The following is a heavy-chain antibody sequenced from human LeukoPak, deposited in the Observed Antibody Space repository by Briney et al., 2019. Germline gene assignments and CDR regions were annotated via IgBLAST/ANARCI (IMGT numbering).Heavy chain of an antibody. Sequence: ASVKVSCKASGYTFTGYYMHWVRQAPGQGLEWMGWINPNSGGTNYAQKFQGRVTMTRDTSISTAYMELSRLRSDDTAVYYCATYSSSCYGPSEWYSDLWGRGTLVTVSS. V-gene: IGHV1-2*02. CDR1: GYTFTGYY. D-gene: IGHD6-13*01. CDR3: ATYSSSCYGPSEWYSDL. J-gene: IGHJ2*01. CDR2: INPNSGGT.